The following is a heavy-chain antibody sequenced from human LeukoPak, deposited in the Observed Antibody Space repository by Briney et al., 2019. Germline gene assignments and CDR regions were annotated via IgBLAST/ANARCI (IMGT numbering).Heavy chain of an antibody. Sequence: SETLSLTCTVSGGSISSSSYYWGWIRQPPGKGLECIGNIYYSGNTNYNPSLKSRVSISVDTSQNQFSLKLSSVTAADTAVYYCAIFPVGIAAAGTLYWGQGTLVTVSS. V-gene: IGHV4-39*01. CDR3: AIFPVGIAAAGTLY. D-gene: IGHD6-13*01. CDR1: GGSISSSSYY. CDR2: IYYSGNT. J-gene: IGHJ4*02.